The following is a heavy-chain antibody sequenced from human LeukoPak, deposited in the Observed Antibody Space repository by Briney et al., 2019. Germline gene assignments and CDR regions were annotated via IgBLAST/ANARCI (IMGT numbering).Heavy chain of an antibody. CDR3: ARAYCSSSSCRYFDY. D-gene: IGHD2-2*01. CDR2: IYPGDSDT. J-gene: IGHJ4*02. V-gene: IGHV5-51*01. Sequence: GESLKISCKGSGYSFSSYWIGWVRQMSGKGLGWMGIIYPGDSDTRYSPSFEGQVTISADKSISTAYLQWSSLKASDTATYYCARAYCSSSSCRYFDYWGQGTLVTVSS. CDR1: GYSFSSYW.